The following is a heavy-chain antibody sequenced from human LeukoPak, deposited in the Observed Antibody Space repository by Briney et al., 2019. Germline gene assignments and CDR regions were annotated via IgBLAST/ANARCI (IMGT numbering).Heavy chain of an antibody. Sequence: ASVKDSCKASGYVFTSYDINWVRQATGQGLEWMGWMIPDSGNTGYAQKFQGRVTMTRNTSINTAYLELSSLRSDDTAVYYCAVRAGSYWFDPWGQGTLVTVSP. J-gene: IGHJ5*02. D-gene: IGHD1-26*01. CDR1: GYVFTSYD. V-gene: IGHV1-8*01. CDR3: AVRAGSYWFDP. CDR2: MIPDSGNT.